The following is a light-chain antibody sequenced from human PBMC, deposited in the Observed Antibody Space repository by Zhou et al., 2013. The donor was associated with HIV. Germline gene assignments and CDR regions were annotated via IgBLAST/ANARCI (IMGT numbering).Light chain of an antibody. Sequence: MTQSPSSLSASVGDRVTITCRASQGISSYLAWYQQKPGKAPKLLIYAASTLQSGVPSRFSGSGSGTEFTLTISSLQPEDFATYYCQQLNSYFGQGTKLEIK. CDR3: QQLNSY. CDR2: AAS. J-gene: IGKJ2*01. CDR1: QGISSY. V-gene: IGKV1-9*01.